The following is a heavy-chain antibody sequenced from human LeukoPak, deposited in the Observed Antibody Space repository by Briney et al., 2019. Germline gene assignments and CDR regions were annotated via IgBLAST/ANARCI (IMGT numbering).Heavy chain of an antibody. CDR2: ISGNGDIT. CDR1: RFTFNTYA. J-gene: IGHJ4*02. V-gene: IGHV3-23*01. CDR3: ATAGYSSGWYNFDY. D-gene: IGHD6-19*01. Sequence: GGSLRLSCAASRFTFNTYAVNWVRQAPGKGLEWVSAISGNGDITYYADSVRGRFTISRDNSKNTLYLQMNSLRAEDTAVYYCATAGYSSGWYNFDYWGQGTLVTVSS.